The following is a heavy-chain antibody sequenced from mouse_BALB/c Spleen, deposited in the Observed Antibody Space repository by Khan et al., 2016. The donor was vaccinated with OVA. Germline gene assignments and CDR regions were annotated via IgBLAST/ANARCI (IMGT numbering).Heavy chain of an antibody. Sequence: QVQLQQPVPELVNPGASLKVSCKASGYTFTDYIIGWVKQSTRQGLEWIGDIFPGSGTPYYNEKFKDQATLTADKSSNTAYMQLSSLTSEDSAVYFCARGGYSVFAYWGQGTLVTVSA. CDR1: GYTFTDYI. CDR3: ARGGYSVFAY. D-gene: IGHD1-1*01. CDR2: IFPGSGTP. V-gene: IGHV1-77*01. J-gene: IGHJ3*01.